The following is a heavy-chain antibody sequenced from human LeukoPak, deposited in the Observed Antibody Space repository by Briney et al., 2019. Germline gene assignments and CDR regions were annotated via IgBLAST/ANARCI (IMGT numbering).Heavy chain of an antibody. CDR1: GRSFSGYH. D-gene: IGHD6-19*01. CDR3: ATYGGGQGGRGY. CDR2: INHDGSA. Sequence: PSETLSLTCTVSGRSFSGYHWSWIRQPPGKGLEWIGFINHDGSANYNPSLNGRVTISLDTSKNQFSLILSSVTAADMAVYFCATYGGGQGGRGYWGQGTLVTVFS. V-gene: IGHV4-59*08. J-gene: IGHJ4*02.